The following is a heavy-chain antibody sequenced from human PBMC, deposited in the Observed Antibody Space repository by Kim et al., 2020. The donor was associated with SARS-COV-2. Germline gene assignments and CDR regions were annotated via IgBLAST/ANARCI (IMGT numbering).Heavy chain of an antibody. V-gene: IGHV1-46*01. D-gene: IGHD2-15*01. J-gene: IGHJ5*02. CDR3: ARDLGGGSPNNWFDP. Sequence: KCQGRVTMTRDTSTSTVYNELSSLRSEDTAVYYCARDLGGGSPNNWFDPWGQGTLVTVSS.